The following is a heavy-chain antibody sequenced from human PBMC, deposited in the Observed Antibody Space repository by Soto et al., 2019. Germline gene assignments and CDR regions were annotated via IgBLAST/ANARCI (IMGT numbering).Heavy chain of an antibody. CDR2: INPNNGDT. CDR3: ARTVLRFMEWSSAYSHGMDV. D-gene: IGHD3-3*01. Sequence: GASVKVSCKASGYTFTGYYVHWVLQAPGQGLDWMGWINPNNGDTNYAREFQGRATMTRDTSISTAYMDLSRLRSDDTAVYYCARTVLRFMEWSSAYSHGMDVWGQGTTVTVS. J-gene: IGHJ6*02. CDR1: GYTFTGYY. V-gene: IGHV1-2*02.